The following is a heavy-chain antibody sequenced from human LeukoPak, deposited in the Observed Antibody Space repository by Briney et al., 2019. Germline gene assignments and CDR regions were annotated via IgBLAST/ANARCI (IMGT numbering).Heavy chain of an antibody. Sequence: GGSLRLSCAASGFTFSSYGMSWVRQAPGKGLEWVSAISGSGGSTYYADSVKGRFTISRDNSKNTLYLQMNSLRAEDTAVYYCSKMATIIGYYYYYMDVWGKGTTVTVSS. J-gene: IGHJ6*03. CDR1: GFTFSSYG. CDR2: ISGSGGST. V-gene: IGHV3-23*01. D-gene: IGHD5-24*01. CDR3: SKMATIIGYYYYYMDV.